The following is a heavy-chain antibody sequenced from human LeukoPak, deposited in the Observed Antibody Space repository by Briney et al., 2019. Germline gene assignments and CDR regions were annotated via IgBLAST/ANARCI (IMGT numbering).Heavy chain of an antibody. J-gene: IGHJ3*02. CDR2: ISSSSSTI. Sequence: GGSLRLSCAASGFTFSSYSMNWVRQAPGKGLEWGSYISSSSSTIYYADSVKGRFTISRDNAKNSLYLQMNSLRAEDTAVYYCARAKTVVVPAGDIWGQGTMVTVSS. CDR3: ARAKTVVVPAGDI. CDR1: GFTFSSYS. V-gene: IGHV3-48*01. D-gene: IGHD2-2*01.